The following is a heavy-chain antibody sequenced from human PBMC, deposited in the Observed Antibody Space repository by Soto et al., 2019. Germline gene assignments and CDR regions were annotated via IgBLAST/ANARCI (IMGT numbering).Heavy chain of an antibody. CDR2: INPNSGGT. J-gene: IGHJ4*02. CDR3: ARDARGDEAPRDY. Sequence: QVQLVQSGAEVKKPGASVKVSCNASGYTFTGYYMHWVRQAPGQGLEWMGWINPNSGGTNYAQKFQGWVTMSRDTSISTAYVELSRLRSDDTAVYYCARDARGDEAPRDYWGQGTPVTVSS. V-gene: IGHV1-2*04. D-gene: IGHD3-10*01. CDR1: GYTFTGYY.